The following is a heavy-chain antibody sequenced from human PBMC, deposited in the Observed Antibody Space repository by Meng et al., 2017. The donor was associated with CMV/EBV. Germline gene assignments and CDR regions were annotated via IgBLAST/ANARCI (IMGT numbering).Heavy chain of an antibody. V-gene: IGHV4-61*02. J-gene: IGHJ4*02. CDR1: GGSISSGSYS. CDR2: IYTSGST. Sequence: CTASGGSISSGSYSWSWIRQPAGKGLEWIGRIYTSGSTNYNPSLKSRVTISVDTSKNQFSLKLSSVTAADTAVYYCARERSIIGYFDYWGQGTLVTVSS. D-gene: IGHD3-10*01. CDR3: ARERSIIGYFDY.